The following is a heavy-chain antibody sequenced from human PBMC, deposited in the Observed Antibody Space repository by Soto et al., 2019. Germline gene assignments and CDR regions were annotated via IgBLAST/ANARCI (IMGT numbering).Heavy chain of an antibody. CDR3: AKGRYCSGGSCLYSYGPNYYFDY. J-gene: IGHJ4*02. Sequence: GGSLRLSCAASGFTFSSYAMSWVRQAPGKGLEWVSAISGSGGSTYYADSVKGRFTISRDNSKNTLYLQMNSLRAEDTAVYYCAKGRYCSGGSCLYSYGPNYYFDYWGQGTLVTVS. CDR1: GFTFSSYA. V-gene: IGHV3-23*01. CDR2: ISGSGGST. D-gene: IGHD2-15*01.